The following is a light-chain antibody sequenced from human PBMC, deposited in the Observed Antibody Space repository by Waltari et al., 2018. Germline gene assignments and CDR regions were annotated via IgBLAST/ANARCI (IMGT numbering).Light chain of an antibody. CDR3: QHYVRLPVT. CDR1: QSISRT. Sequence: SCRASQSISRTLAWYQQKPGQAPRLLIYGASTRPTGIPDRFSGSGSGTDFSLTISRLEPEDLAVYYCQHYVRLPVTFGQGTKVEIK. V-gene: IGKV3-20*01. J-gene: IGKJ1*01. CDR2: GAS.